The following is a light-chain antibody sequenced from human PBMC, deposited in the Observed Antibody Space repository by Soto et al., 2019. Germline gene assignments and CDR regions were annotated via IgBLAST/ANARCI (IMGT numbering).Light chain of an antibody. Sequence: DIVMTQSPDSLAVSLGERATINCKSSQSVLYSSNNKNYLAWYQQKPGQPPKLLIYWASTRESGVPDRFSGSGSGTDFTLTISSLQAEDVAVYSCQQYYSTSLFTFGPGTKVDIK. CDR3: QQYYSTSLFT. J-gene: IGKJ3*01. CDR1: QSVLYSSNNKNY. V-gene: IGKV4-1*01. CDR2: WAS.